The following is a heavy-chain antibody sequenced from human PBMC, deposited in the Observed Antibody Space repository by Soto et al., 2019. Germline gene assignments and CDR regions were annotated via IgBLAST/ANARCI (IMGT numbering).Heavy chain of an antibody. CDR3: ARESSSSCHDS. Sequence: QVQLVQSGAEVKKPGASVKVSCKASGYTFTSYGISWVRQAPGQGLEWMGWISANNGNTNYAQKIKGTLPITTGTSTSTAYMELRSLGSDDTAVYYCARESSSSCHDSWGQGTLVTVSS. CDR1: GYTFTSYG. V-gene: IGHV1-18*01. J-gene: IGHJ4*02. D-gene: IGHD6-13*01. CDR2: ISANNGNT.